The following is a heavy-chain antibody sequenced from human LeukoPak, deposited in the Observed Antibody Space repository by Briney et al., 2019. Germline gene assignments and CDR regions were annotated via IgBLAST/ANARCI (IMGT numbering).Heavy chain of an antibody. J-gene: IGHJ4*02. D-gene: IGHD3-22*01. CDR3: AKAGGYYYDSSGSRAFDY. V-gene: IGHV3-23*01. CDR1: GFTFSSYA. Sequence: GGSLRLSCAASGFTFSSYAMSWVRQAPGKGLEWVSAISGSGGSTYYADSVKGRFIISRDNSKNTLYLQMNSLRAEDTAVYYCAKAGGYYYDSSGSRAFDYWGQGTLVTVSS. CDR2: ISGSGGST.